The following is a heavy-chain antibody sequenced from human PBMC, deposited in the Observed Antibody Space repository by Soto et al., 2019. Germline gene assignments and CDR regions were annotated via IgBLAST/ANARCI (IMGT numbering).Heavy chain of an antibody. CDR1: GYNFAGYW. CDR3: ARGGVSTHTFDY. Sequence: GESLKISCNGSGYNFAGYWIAWVRQMPGKGLELMGIIYPSDSDTRYRPSFQGQVTISADKSISSAYLQWSSLRASDTAMYYCARGGVSTHTFDYWGQGTPVTVSS. CDR2: IYPSDSDT. V-gene: IGHV5-51*01. D-gene: IGHD3-3*01. J-gene: IGHJ4*02.